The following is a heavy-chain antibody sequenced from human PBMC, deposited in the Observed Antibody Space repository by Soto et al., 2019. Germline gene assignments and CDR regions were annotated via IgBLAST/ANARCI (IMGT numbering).Heavy chain of an antibody. CDR1: GFTFSSYG. J-gene: IGHJ4*02. V-gene: IGHV3-33*01. Sequence: QVQLVESGGGVVQPGRSLRLSCAASGFTFSSYGMHWVRQAPGKGLEWVAVIWYDGSNKYYADSVKGRFTISRDNSKNTLYLQMNSLRAEDTAVYYCARQETYYYDSSGYYPPGLWGQGTLVTVSS. CDR3: ARQETYYYDSSGYYPPGL. CDR2: IWYDGSNK. D-gene: IGHD3-22*01.